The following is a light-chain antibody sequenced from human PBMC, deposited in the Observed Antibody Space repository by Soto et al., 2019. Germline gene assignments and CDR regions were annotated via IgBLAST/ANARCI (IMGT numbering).Light chain of an antibody. Sequence: EIVLTQSPATLSLSPGERATLSCRASQSVSSYLAWYQQKPGQAPRLLIYDASNRATGIPARFNGSGSRTDLTPAISRHEPEDFAVYYSQWPINWPTFGGGTKV. CDR1: QSVSSY. V-gene: IGKV3-11*01. CDR3: QWPINWPT. CDR2: DAS. J-gene: IGKJ4*01.